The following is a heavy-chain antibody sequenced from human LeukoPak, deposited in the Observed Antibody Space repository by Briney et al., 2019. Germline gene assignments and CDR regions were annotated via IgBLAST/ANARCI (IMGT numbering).Heavy chain of an antibody. CDR3: AKDPRSSWSLNWFDP. Sequence: PSETLSLTCAVSGGSISSGGYSWSWIRQPPGKGLEWIGYIYHSGSTYYNPSLKSRVTISVDRSKNQFSLKLSSVTAADTAVYYCAKDPRSSWSLNWFDPWGQGTLVTVSS. J-gene: IGHJ5*02. CDR1: GGSISSGGYS. CDR2: IYHSGST. V-gene: IGHV4-30-2*01. D-gene: IGHD6-13*01.